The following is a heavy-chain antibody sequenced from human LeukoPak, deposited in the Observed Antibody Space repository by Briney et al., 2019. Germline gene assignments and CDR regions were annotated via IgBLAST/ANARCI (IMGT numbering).Heavy chain of an antibody. Sequence: GGSLRLSCAASGFTFSSYAMHWVRQAPGKGLEWVAVISYDGSNKYYADSVKGRFTISRDNSKNTLYLQMNSLRAEDTAVYYCASIGSGSRSHRIDYWGQGTLVTASS. CDR2: ISYDGSNK. CDR3: ASIGSGSRSHRIDY. CDR1: GFTFSSYA. D-gene: IGHD3-10*01. J-gene: IGHJ4*02. V-gene: IGHV3-30-3*01.